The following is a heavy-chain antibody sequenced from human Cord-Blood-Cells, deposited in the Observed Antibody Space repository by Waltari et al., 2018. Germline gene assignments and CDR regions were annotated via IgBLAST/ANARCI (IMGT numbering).Heavy chain of an antibody. Sequence: QVQLQQSGPGLVKPSPTLPPTSAISGDIFSRNTAAWNWIRQSPSRGLEWLGRTYYRSKWYNDYAVSVKSRITINPDTSKNQFSLQLNSVTPEDTAVYYCARQQLAIDYWGQGTLVTVSS. J-gene: IGHJ4*02. CDR2: TYYRSKWYN. CDR3: ARQQLAIDY. CDR1: GDIFSRNTAA. V-gene: IGHV6-1*01. D-gene: IGHD6-13*01.